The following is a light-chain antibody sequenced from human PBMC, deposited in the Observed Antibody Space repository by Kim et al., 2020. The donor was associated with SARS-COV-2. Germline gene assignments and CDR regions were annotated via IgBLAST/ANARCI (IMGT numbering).Light chain of an antibody. V-gene: IGLV3-1*01. CDR2: QDR. Sequence: SYELTQPPSVSVSPGQTASITCSGDKLGDKYACWYQQKPGQSPVLVIYQDRKRPSGIPERFSGSNSGNTATLTISGTQAMDEADYYCQAWDSSDGVFGTGTKVTVL. J-gene: IGLJ1*01. CDR1: KLGDKY. CDR3: QAWDSSDGV.